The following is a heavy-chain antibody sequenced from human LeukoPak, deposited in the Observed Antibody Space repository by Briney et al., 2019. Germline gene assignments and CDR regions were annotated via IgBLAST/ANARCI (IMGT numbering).Heavy chain of an antibody. V-gene: IGHV3-33*01. D-gene: IGHD3-10*01. Sequence: QPGESLRLSCAASGFAFNTYAMHWVRQAPGQGLEWVALIWHDGSHKFYSNSVRGQFTISRDNSKNTVSLQMNNLRPEDTAVYYCAREIFGSGSYPDSWGQGTLVTVSS. CDR3: AREIFGSGSYPDS. CDR2: IWHDGSHK. J-gene: IGHJ4*02. CDR1: GFAFNTYA.